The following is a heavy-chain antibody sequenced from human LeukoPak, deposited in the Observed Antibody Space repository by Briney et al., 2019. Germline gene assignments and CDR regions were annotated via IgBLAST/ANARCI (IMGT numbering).Heavy chain of an antibody. Sequence: SETLSLTCTVSGGSISSYYWSWIRQPPGKGLEWIGYIYYSGSTNYNPSLKSRVTISVDTSKNQFSLKLSSVTAADTAVYYCARGQGYCSGGSCYWADYWGQGTLVTVSS. J-gene: IGHJ4*02. V-gene: IGHV4-59*12. CDR1: GGSISSYY. CDR2: IYYSGST. D-gene: IGHD2-15*01. CDR3: ARGQGYCSGGSCYWADY.